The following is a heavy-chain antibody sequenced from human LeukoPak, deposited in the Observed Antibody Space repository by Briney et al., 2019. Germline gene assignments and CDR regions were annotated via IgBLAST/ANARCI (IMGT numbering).Heavy chain of an antibody. CDR2: FYYSGIT. CDR1: GGSISSNY. J-gene: IGHJ4*02. D-gene: IGHD3-22*01. CDR3: ARHEGVSGYYPLDY. Sequence: SETLSLTCTVSGGSISSNYWSWMRQPPGKGLEWTGYFYYSGITTYNPSLKSRVTISVDTSKNQFSLKLSSGTAADTAIYYCARHEGVSGYYPLDYWGRGTLVTVSS. V-gene: IGHV4-59*08.